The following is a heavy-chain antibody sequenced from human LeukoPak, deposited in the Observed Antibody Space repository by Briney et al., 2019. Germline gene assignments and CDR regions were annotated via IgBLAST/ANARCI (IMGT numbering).Heavy chain of an antibody. D-gene: IGHD2-21*01. Sequence: GGSLRLSCAASGFTFSSYAMHWVRQAPGKGLEWVAVISYDGSNKYYADSVKGRFTISRDNSKNALYLQMNSLRAEDTAVYYCARGSYFDYWGQGTLVTVSS. CDR2: ISYDGSNK. J-gene: IGHJ4*02. CDR3: ARGSYFDY. CDR1: GFTFSSYA. V-gene: IGHV3-30-3*01.